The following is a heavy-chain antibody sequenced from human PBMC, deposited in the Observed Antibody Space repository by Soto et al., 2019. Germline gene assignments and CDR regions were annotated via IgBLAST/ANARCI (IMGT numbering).Heavy chain of an antibody. Sequence: GGSLRLSCAASGFTFSSYAMSWVRQAPGKGLEWVSTISGSGGSTYYADSVKGRFTISRDNSKNTLYLQMNSLRAEDTAVYYCAKGSDTGSSWSDAFDIWGQGTMVTVSS. CDR2: ISGSGGST. D-gene: IGHD6-13*01. CDR3: AKGSDTGSSWSDAFDI. V-gene: IGHV3-23*01. CDR1: GFTFSSYA. J-gene: IGHJ3*02.